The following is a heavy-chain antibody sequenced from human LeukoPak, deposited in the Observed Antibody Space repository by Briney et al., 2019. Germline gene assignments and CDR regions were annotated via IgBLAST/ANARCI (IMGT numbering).Heavy chain of an antibody. CDR3: VRDLGTIPTYYYNGMDV. J-gene: IGHJ6*02. V-gene: IGHV4-39*02. CDR2: IYYSGST. Sequence: SETLSLTCTVSGGSISSSSYYWGWIRQPPGKGLEWIGSIYYSGSTYYNPSLKSRVTISVDTSKNQFSLKLSSVTAADTAVYYCVRDLGTIPTYYYNGMDVWGQGTTVTVS. D-gene: IGHD2-8*01. CDR1: GGSISSSSYY.